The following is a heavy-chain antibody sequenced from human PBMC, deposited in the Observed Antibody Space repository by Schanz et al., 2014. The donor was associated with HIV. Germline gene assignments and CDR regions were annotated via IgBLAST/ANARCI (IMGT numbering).Heavy chain of an antibody. D-gene: IGHD3-10*01. CDR1: GFTFGDYA. CDR3: TRLVVRWFGEAHYSMEV. CDR2: IRSKGYGGTP. V-gene: IGHV3-49*05. Sequence: EVHLVESGGGLIKPGRSLRLSCTASGFTFGDYAMSWFRQAPGKGLEWVGFIRSKGYGGTPDYAASVKGRFTISRDDSKSIAYLQMNSLKTEDTAVYYCTRLVVRWFGEAHYSMEVWGQGTTVTVSS. J-gene: IGHJ6*02.